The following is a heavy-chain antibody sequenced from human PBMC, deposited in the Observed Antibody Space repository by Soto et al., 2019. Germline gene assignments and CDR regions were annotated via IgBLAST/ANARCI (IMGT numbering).Heavy chain of an antibody. D-gene: IGHD2-2*01. CDR2: INAGSGDT. CDR1: GYTFTTFS. J-gene: IGHJ5*02. V-gene: IGHV1-3*01. CDR3: AKGGYCSSTSCLSWFDP. Sequence: QAQLVQSGAEVKKPGATVKVSCKASGYTFTTFSMHWLRQAPGQRPEWIGWINAGSGDTKYSQNFQGRVTITRDTSASAVYMELSSRRSEDTAMYYCAKGGYCSSTSCLSWFDPWGQGILVTVSS.